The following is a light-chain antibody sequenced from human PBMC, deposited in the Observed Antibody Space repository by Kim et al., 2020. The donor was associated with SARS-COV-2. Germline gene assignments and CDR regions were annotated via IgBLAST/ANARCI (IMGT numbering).Light chain of an antibody. V-gene: IGKV3-15*01. CDR1: QSVSSN. CDR2: GAS. Sequence: EIVMTQSPATLSVSPGERATLSCRASQSVSSNLAWYQQKPGQAPRLLIYGASTRATGIPARFSGSGSGTEFTLTISSLQSEDFAVYYCQQYNNWPPGTAYTFGQGTKLEI. J-gene: IGKJ2*01. CDR3: QQYNNWPPGTAYT.